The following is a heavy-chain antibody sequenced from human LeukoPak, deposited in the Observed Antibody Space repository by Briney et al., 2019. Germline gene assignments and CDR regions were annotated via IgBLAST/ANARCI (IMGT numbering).Heavy chain of an antibody. D-gene: IGHD6-19*01. Sequence: GGSLRLSCAASGFTFSSYSMNWVRQAPGKGLEWVSSISSSSSYIYYADSAKGRFTISRDNAKNSLYLQMNSLRAEDTAVYYCARALGIAVKIDYWGQGTLVTVSS. CDR1: GFTFSSYS. CDR3: ARALGIAVKIDY. V-gene: IGHV3-21*01. J-gene: IGHJ4*02. CDR2: ISSSSSYI.